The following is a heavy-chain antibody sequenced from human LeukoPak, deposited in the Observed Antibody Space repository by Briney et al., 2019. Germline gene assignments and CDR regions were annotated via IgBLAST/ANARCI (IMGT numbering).Heavy chain of an antibody. CDR3: AAMVRGVIGPIDY. CDR1: GFTFSSYS. Sequence: GGSLRLSCAASGFTFSSYSMNWVRQAPGKGLEWVSYISSSSSTIYFADSVKGRFTISRDNAKNSLYLQMNSLRAEDTAVYYCAAMVRGVIGPIDYWGQGTLVTVSS. J-gene: IGHJ4*02. V-gene: IGHV3-48*04. CDR2: ISSSSSTI. D-gene: IGHD3-10*01.